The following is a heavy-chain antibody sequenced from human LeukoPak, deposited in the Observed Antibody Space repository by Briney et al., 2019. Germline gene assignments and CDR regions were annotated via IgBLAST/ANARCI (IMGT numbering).Heavy chain of an antibody. CDR1: GGSISSSSYY. V-gene: IGHV4-39*07. CDR2: IYYSGST. D-gene: IGHD3-16*02. J-gene: IGHJ4*02. Sequence: SETLSLTCTVSGGSISSSSYYWGWIRQPPGKGLEGIGSIYYSGSTYYNPSLKSRVTISVDTSKNQFSLKLSSVTAADTAVYYCARGGYDYVWGSYRPMDYWGQGTLVTVSS. CDR3: ARGGYDYVWGSYRPMDY.